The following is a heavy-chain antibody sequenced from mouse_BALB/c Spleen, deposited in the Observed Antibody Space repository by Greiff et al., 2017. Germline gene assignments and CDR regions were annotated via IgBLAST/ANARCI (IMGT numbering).Heavy chain of an antibody. J-gene: IGHJ4*01. CDR2: IWAGGST. D-gene: IGHD2-3*01. V-gene: IGHV2-9*02. CDR1: GFSLTSYG. CDR3: ARAYDGYLYAMDY. Sequence: VQVVESGPGLVAPSQSLSITCTVSGFSLTSYGVHWVRQPPGKGLEWLGVIWAGGSTNYNSALMSRLSISKDNSKSQVFLKMNSLQTDDTAMYYCARAYDGYLYAMDYWGQGTSVTVSA.